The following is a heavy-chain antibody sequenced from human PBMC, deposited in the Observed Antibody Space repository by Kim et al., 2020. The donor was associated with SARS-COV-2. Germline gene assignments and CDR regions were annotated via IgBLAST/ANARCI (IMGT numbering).Heavy chain of an antibody. CDR1: GGSISSSSYY. J-gene: IGHJ5*02. V-gene: IGHV4-39*01. CDR3: ARHPITYYYGSGSYYTRWFDP. D-gene: IGHD3-10*01. CDR2: IYYSGST. Sequence: SETLSLTCTVSGGSISSSSYYWGWIRQPPGKGLEWIGSIYYSGSTYYNPSLKSRVTISVDTSKNQFSLKLSSVTAADTAVYYCARHPITYYYGSGSYYTRWFDPWGQGTLVTVSS.